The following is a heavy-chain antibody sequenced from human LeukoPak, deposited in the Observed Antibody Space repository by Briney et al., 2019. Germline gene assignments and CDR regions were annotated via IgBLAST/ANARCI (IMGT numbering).Heavy chain of an antibody. CDR3: ARGVPQDYDFWSGYNPPDY. CDR1: GFTFSSYS. CDR2: ISSSSSYI. Sequence: PGGSLRLSCAASGFTFSSYSMNWVRQAPGQGLEWVSSISSSSSYIYYADSVKGRLTISRDNAKNSLYLQMNSLRAEDTAVYYCARGVPQDYDFWSGYNPPDYWGQGTLVTVSS. V-gene: IGHV3-21*01. J-gene: IGHJ4*02. D-gene: IGHD3-3*01.